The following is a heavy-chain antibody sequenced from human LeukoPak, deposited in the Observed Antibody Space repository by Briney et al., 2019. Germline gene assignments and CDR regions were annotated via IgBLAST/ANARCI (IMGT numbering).Heavy chain of an antibody. CDR3: APHLYYYDSPIG. Sequence: GGSLRLSCAASGFTFSNAWMSWVRQAPGKGLEWVGRIKSKTDGGTTDYAAPVKGRFTISRDDSKNTLYLQMNSLKTEDTAVYYCAPHLYYYDSPIGWGQGTLVTVSS. CDR2: IKSKTDGGTT. J-gene: IGHJ4*02. D-gene: IGHD3-22*01. CDR1: GFTFSNAW. V-gene: IGHV3-15*01.